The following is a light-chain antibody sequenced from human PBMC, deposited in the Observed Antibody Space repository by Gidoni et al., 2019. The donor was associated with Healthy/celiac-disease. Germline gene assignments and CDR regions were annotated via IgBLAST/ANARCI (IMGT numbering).Light chain of an antibody. CDR2: SNN. J-gene: IGLJ2*01. CDR3: AAWDDSLSGPL. Sequence: QPVLTPPPSASGTPGQRVTISCSGSSSNIGSNYVYWYQQLPGTAPKLLIYSNNQRPSGVPDRFSGSKSGTSASLAISGLRSEDEADYYCAAWDDSLSGPLFGGGTKLTVL. CDR1: SSNIGSNY. V-gene: IGLV1-47*02.